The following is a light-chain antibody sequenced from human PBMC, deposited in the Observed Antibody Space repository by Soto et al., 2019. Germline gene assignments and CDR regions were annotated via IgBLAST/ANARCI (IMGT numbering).Light chain of an antibody. V-gene: IGKV1-12*01. CDR3: QQANSFPLT. CDR1: QGIGSR. Sequence: DIQMTQSPSSVSASVGDRVTITCRASQGIGSRLGWYQQKPGKAPKLLIYAAASLQSGVPSRFSATFSGTEFTLTISSLQPEDLATYFCQQANSFPLTFGPGTKVDLK. J-gene: IGKJ3*01. CDR2: AAA.